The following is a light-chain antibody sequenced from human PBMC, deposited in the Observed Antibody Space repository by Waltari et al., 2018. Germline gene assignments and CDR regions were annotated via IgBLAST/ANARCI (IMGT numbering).Light chain of an antibody. CDR2: VNSDGSQ. CDR3: QTGGHGTWV. J-gene: IGLJ3*02. Sequence: QLVLTQSPSASASLGASVKLTCTLSSGHSSNVIAWHQQQLEKGPRFLLKVNSDGSQSKGDKIPDRFSGSSSGAEHYLTISSLQSEDEADYYCQTGGHGTWVFGGGTKLTIL. CDR1: SGHSSNV. V-gene: IGLV4-69*01.